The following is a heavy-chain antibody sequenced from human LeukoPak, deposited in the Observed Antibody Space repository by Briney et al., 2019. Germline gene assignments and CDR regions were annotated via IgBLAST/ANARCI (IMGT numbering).Heavy chain of an antibody. V-gene: IGHV3-30*02. Sequence: GGSLRLSCQTSGFVFSNYGMHWVRQAPGKGLEWVAFVRYDGSNEYYADSVKGRFTISRDNSRNTLYLQMDSPRAEDTGVYSCAKDSNSGYVSVGPNYWGLGTLVTVSS. CDR3: AKDSNSGYVSVGPNY. J-gene: IGHJ4*02. D-gene: IGHD5-12*01. CDR2: VRYDGSNE. CDR1: GFVFSNYG.